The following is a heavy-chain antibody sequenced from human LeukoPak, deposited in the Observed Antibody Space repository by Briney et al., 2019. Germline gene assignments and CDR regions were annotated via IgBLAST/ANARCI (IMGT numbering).Heavy chain of an antibody. D-gene: IGHD2-2*01. Sequence: GASVKVSCKASGYTFTSYAMHWVRRAPGQRLEWMGWINGGNGNTKYSRKFRGRVTITIDTSASTAYMELSSLRSEDSAVYYCARDSRDIVVVPAAMPEDYWGQGTLVTVSS. V-gene: IGHV1-3*01. CDR2: INGGNGNT. CDR3: ARDSRDIVVVPAAMPEDY. CDR1: GYTFTSYA. J-gene: IGHJ4*02.